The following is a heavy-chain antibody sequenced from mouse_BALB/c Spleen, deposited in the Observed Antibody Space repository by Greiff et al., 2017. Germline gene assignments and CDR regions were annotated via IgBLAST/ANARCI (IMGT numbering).Heavy chain of an antibody. D-gene: IGHD2-1*01. CDR1: GFTFSSYT. Sequence: EVQVVESGGGLVQPGGSLKLSCAASGFTFSSYTMSWVRQTPEKRLEWVAYISNGGGSTYYPDTVKGRFTISRDNAKNTLYLQMSSLKSEDTAMYYCARPSYYGNYFDYWGQGTTLTVSS. V-gene: IGHV5-12-2*01. CDR3: ARPSYYGNYFDY. CDR2: ISNGGGST. J-gene: IGHJ2*01.